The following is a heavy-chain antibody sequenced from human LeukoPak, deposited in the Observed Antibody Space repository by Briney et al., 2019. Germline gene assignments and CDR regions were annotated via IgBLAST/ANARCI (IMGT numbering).Heavy chain of an antibody. Sequence: GGSLRLSCAASGFTFSSYSMNWVRQAPGEGLKWVSYISSSSSTIYYADSVKGRFTISRDNAKNSLYLQMNSLRADDTAVYYCARKRSRHFFDYWGQGALVTVSS. CDR1: GFTFSSYS. V-gene: IGHV3-48*01. J-gene: IGHJ4*02. CDR2: ISSSSSTI. D-gene: IGHD2-2*01. CDR3: ARKRSRHFFDY.